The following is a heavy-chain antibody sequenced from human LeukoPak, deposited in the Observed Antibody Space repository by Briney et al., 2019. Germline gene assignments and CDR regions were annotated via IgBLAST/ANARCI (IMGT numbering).Heavy chain of an antibody. V-gene: IGHV3-7*03. J-gene: IGHJ4*02. CDR3: ARDGRPLDY. CDR1: GTTFSRYW. Sequence: PGGSLRLSCVDSGTTFSRYWMSWVRQAPGKGLEWVANIKQDGGEKYYVDSVKGRFTISRDNAKNSLYLQMNSLRGEDTAVYYCARDGRPLDYWGQGTLVTVSS. CDR2: IKQDGGEK.